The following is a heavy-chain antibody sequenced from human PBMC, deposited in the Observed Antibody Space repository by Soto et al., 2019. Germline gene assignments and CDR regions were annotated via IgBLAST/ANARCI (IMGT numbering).Heavy chain of an antibody. CDR2: IYSGGST. Sequence: GGSLRLSCAASGFTVSSNYMSWVRQAPGKGLEWVSVIYSGGSTYYADSVKGRFTISRDNSKNTLYLQIKSLRAEDTAVYYCARPNGDYVQKFDYWGQGTMVTVS. D-gene: IGHD4-17*01. CDR3: ARPNGDYVQKFDY. V-gene: IGHV3-66*04. J-gene: IGHJ4*02. CDR1: GFTVSSNY.